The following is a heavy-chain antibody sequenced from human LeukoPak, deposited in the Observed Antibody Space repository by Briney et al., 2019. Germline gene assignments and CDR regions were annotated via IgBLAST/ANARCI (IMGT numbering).Heavy chain of an antibody. D-gene: IGHD3-22*01. CDR2: KKQDGSEK. V-gene: IGHV3-7*01. J-gene: IGHJ4*02. CDR1: GFTFSSYW. Sequence: GGSLRLSCAASGFTFSSYWMSWVRQAPGKGLEWVANKKQDGSEKYYVDSVKGRFTISRDNAKNSLYLQMNSLRAEDTAVYYCARASNYYDSSGYYYWGQGTLVTVSS. CDR3: ARASNYYDSSGYYY.